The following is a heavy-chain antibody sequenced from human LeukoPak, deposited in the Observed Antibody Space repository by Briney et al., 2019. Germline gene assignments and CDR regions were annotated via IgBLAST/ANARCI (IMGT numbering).Heavy chain of an antibody. J-gene: IGHJ3*02. CDR2: IKQDGSEK. D-gene: IGHD4-17*01. CDR3: ARYDYGDKDAFDI. V-gene: IGHV3-7*01. Sequence: GGSLRLSCAASGFTFSSYWMSWVRQAPGKGLEWVANIKQDGSEKYYVDSVKGRFTISRDNVKNSLYLQMNSLRAEDTAVYYCARYDYGDKDAFDIWGQGTMVTVSS. CDR1: GFTFSSYW.